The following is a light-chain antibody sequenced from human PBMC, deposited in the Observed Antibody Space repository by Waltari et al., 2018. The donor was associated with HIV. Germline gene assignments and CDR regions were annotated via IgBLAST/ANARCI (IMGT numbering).Light chain of an antibody. J-gene: IGLJ2*01. Sequence: QSALTQPASVSGSPGQSITMSCTGTSSAVGSYNLVSWYQQHPGKAHKLIIYEVNKRPPGITNRFSGFKSGNTASLTITGLQAEDEADYHCCSYAIGGTFVFGGGTKVTVL. CDR3: CSYAIGGTFV. CDR1: SSAVGSYNL. V-gene: IGLV2-23*02. CDR2: EVN.